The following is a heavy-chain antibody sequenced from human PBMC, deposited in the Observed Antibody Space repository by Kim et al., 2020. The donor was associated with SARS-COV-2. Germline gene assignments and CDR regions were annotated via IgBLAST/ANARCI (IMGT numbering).Heavy chain of an antibody. CDR3: ASIWASSGTVGNWYLDL. CDR2: INDDGTTF. Sequence: GGSLRLSCMTSGFMFGNYWMHWVRQAPGKGLEWVSRINDDGTTFFYAEAVKGRFVISRDNTKNILYLQMRNLRVEDSAVYFCASIWASSGTVGNWYLDLWGRGTQVTVFS. V-gene: IGHV3-74*01. D-gene: IGHD3-16*01. CDR1: GFMFGNYW. J-gene: IGHJ2*01.